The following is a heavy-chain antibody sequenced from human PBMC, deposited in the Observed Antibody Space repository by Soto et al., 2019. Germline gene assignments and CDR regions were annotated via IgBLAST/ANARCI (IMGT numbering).Heavy chain of an antibody. CDR3: ATGPQQLVPLDWFDP. Sequence: ASVKVSCKVSGYTLTELSMHWVRQAPGKGLEWMGGFDPEDGETIYAQKFQGRVTMTEDTSTDTAYMELSSLRSEDTAVYYCATGPQQLVPLDWFDPWGQGTLVTVSS. J-gene: IGHJ5*02. V-gene: IGHV1-24*01. CDR2: FDPEDGET. CDR1: GYTLTELS. D-gene: IGHD6-13*01.